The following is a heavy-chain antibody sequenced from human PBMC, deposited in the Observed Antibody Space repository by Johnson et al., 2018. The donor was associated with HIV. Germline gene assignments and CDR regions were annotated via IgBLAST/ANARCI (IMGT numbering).Heavy chain of an antibody. CDR3: TTPGDRWYTLVGEAAFDI. Sequence: VQLVESGGGVVRPGGSLRLSCAASGFTFDDYGMSWVRQAPGKGLEWVGRIKSVSDDETKDYGSPVKGRFTISRDDSSNTLYLQMNGLKTEDTAVYYCTTPGDRWYTLVGEAAFDIWGQGTMVTVSS. D-gene: IGHD2-15*01. V-gene: IGHV3-15*01. CDR2: IKSVSDDETK. J-gene: IGHJ3*02. CDR1: GFTFDDYG.